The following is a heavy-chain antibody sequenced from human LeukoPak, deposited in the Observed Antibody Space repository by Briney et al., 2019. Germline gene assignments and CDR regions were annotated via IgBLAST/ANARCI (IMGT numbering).Heavy chain of an antibody. CDR1: GFIFSTYS. CDR3: ARGGLGSWTFDS. D-gene: IGHD1-26*01. V-gene: IGHV3-48*04. Sequence: GGSLRLSCAVSGFIFSTYSMNWVRQAPGKGLEWDSYISSSGSSVYYADSVKGRFTISRDNAKYSLHLQMDSLRPEDTAVYFCARGGLGSWTFDSWGQGTLVSVSS. J-gene: IGHJ4*02. CDR2: ISSSGSSV.